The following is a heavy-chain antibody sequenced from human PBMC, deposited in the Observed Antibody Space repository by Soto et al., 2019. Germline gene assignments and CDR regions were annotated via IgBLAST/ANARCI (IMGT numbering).Heavy chain of an antibody. CDR1: GFSLSNARMG. CDR2: IFSNDEE. CDR3: ARIQVATIGDFYFDY. J-gene: IGHJ4*02. Sequence: XGPTLVNPRETLTLTCTVSGFSLSNARMGVSWIRQPPGKALEWLSHIFSNDEESYSTSLKSRLTISKDTSKSQVVLTMTNMDPVDTATYYCARIQVATIGDFYFDYWGQGNLVTVS. V-gene: IGHV2-26*01. D-gene: IGHD5-12*01.